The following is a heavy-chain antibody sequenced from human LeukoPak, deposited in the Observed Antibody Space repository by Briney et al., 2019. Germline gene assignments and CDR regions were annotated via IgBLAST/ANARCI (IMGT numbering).Heavy chain of an antibody. CDR2: IYHSGST. V-gene: IGHV4-38-2*02. J-gene: IGHJ4*02. D-gene: IGHD6-19*01. CDR1: GYSISSGYY. CDR3: ARDQSTGWFIDY. Sequence: SETLSLTCTVSGYSISSGYYWGWIRQPPGKGLEWIGSIYHSGSTYYNPSLKSQVTISVDTSKNHFSLKLSSVTAADTAVYYCARDQSTGWFIDYWGQGTLVTVSS.